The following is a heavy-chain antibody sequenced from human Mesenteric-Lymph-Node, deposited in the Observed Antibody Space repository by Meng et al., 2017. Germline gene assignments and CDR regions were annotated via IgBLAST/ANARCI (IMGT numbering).Heavy chain of an antibody. D-gene: IGHD2-21*01. CDR3: ASFDHIPRRNYFDY. V-gene: IGHV4-30-4*01. J-gene: IGHJ4*02. CDR1: GGSMSSGNYY. Sequence: QVQVQQGGEGLVQPHKRLSLTCTVSGGSMSSGNYYWSWIRQPPGKGLEWIGYIHHSGSAYYNPSLKSRVSISVDTSKNQFSLNLNSMTAADTAVYYCASFDHIPRRNYFDYWGQGTLVTVSS. CDR2: IHHSGSA.